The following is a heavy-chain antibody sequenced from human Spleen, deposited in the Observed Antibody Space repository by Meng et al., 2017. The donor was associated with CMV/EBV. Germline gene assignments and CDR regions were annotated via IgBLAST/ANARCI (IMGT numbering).Heavy chain of an antibody. CDR3: AKDPESSAWYGAYFDY. CDR1: GFTFDNYA. D-gene: IGHD6-19*01. V-gene: IGHV3-9*01. J-gene: IGHJ4*02. CDR2: INWDSGNM. Sequence: GGSLRLSCAASGFTFDNYAMHWVRQIPGKGLEWVSGINWDSGNMAYADSVKGRFTISRDNAQNSLYLQMRSLRTEDTALYYCAKDPESSAWYGAYFDYWGQGTLVTVSS.